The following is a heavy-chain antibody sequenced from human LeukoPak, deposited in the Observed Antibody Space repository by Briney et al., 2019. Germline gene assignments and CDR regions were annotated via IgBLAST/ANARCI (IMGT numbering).Heavy chain of an antibody. CDR3: AKASGYSSSWYYFDY. V-gene: IGHV3-23*01. J-gene: IGHJ4*02. Sequence: GGSLRLSCAASGFTFSSYAMSWVRQAPGKGLEWVSSISGSGGSTYYADSVKGRFTISRDNSKNTLYLQMNSLRAEDTAVYYCAKASGYSSSWYYFDYWGQGTLVTVSS. CDR2: ISGSGGST. CDR1: GFTFSSYA. D-gene: IGHD6-13*01.